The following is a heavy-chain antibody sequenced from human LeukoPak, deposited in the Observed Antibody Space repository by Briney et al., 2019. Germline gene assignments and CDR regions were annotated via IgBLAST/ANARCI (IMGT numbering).Heavy chain of an antibody. CDR2: IIPILGIA. J-gene: IGHJ6*02. D-gene: IGHD5-12*01. CDR3: ARSYSGYADTNYYYCYGMDV. V-gene: IGHV1-69*04. Sequence: ASVKVSCKASGGTFSSYAISWVRQAPGQGLEWMGRIIPILGIANYAQKFQGRVTITADKSTSTAYMELSSLRSEDTAVYYCARSYSGYADTNYYYCYGMDVWGQGTTVTVSS. CDR1: GGTFSSYA.